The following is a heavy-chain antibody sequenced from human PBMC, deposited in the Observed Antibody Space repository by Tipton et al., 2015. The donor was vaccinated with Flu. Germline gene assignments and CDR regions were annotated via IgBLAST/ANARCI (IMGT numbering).Heavy chain of an antibody. CDR1: GGSISSSSYY. V-gene: IGHV4-61*09. D-gene: IGHD4-17*01. J-gene: IGHJ5*02. Sequence: TLSLTCAVSGGSISSSSYYWTWIRQPAGKGLEWIGQIYTSGSTKYNPSLKSRVTMSLDTSKNQFSLKMSSVIAADTAMYYCARDYGDLNWFDPWGQGTLVTVSS. CDR3: ARDYGDLNWFDP. CDR2: IYTSGST.